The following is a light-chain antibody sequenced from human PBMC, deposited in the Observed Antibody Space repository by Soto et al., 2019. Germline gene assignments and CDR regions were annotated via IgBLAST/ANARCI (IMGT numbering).Light chain of an antibody. Sequence: EIGMTQSPATVSWSPGERGSLSFMASQSIHDKLAWYQQKPGQAPRLLIYDASNRATGIPARFSGGGSGTDFTLTISSLEPEDFAVYYCQQRSNWPITFGQGTRLEIK. V-gene: IGKV3-11*01. CDR2: DAS. CDR3: QQRSNWPIT. J-gene: IGKJ5*01. CDR1: QSIHDK.